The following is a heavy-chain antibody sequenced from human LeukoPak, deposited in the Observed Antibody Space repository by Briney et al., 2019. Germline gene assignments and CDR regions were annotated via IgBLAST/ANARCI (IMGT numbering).Heavy chain of an antibody. D-gene: IGHD6-19*01. J-gene: IGHJ4*02. CDR1: GFTFSSYS. CDR3: ARDPRGVAGPSSGGY. Sequence: TGGSLRLSCAASGFTFSSYSMNWVRQAPGKGLEWVSSISSGSSYIYYADSVKGRFTISRDNAKNSLYLQMNSLRAEDTAVYYCARDPRGVAGPSSGGYWGQGTLVTVSS. CDR2: ISSGSSYI. V-gene: IGHV3-21*01.